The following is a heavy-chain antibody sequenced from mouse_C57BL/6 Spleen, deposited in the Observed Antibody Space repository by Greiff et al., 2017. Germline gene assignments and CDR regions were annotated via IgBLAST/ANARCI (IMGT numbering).Heavy chain of an antibody. J-gene: IGHJ4*01. D-gene: IGHD2-4*01. Sequence: EVQWVESGGGLVKPGGSLKLSCAASGFTFSDYGMHWVRQAPEKGLEWVAYISSGSSTIYYADTVKGRFTISRDNAKNTLFLQMTSLRSEDTAMYYCARYDDYDGDYYAMDYWGQGTSVTVSS. CDR1: GFTFSDYG. CDR3: ARYDDYDGDYYAMDY. V-gene: IGHV5-17*01. CDR2: ISSGSSTI.